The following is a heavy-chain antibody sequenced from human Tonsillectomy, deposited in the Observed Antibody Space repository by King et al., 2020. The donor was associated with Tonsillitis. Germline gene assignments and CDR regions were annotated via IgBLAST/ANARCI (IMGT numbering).Heavy chain of an antibody. V-gene: IGHV3-30*02. CDR1: GFTFSSYG. Sequence: QLVQSGGGVVQPGGSLRLSCAASGFTFSSYGMHWVRQAPGKGLEWVAFIRYDGSNKYYADSVKGRFTISRDISKNTLYLQMNSLRAEDTAVYYCAKGPYYYDSSDFFDYWGQGTLVTVSS. CDR2: IRYDGSNK. CDR3: AKGPYYYDSSDFFDY. D-gene: IGHD3-22*01. J-gene: IGHJ4*02.